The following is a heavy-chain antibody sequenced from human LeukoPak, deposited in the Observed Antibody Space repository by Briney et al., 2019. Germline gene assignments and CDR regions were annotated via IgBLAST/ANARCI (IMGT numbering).Heavy chain of an antibody. Sequence: GGSLRLFCAASGFTFSNYWMSWVRQAPGKGLEWVANIKEDGSEKYYVDSVRGRFTISRDNAKNSLSLQMNSLRAEDTAVYYCVRYTRRYAFDYWGQGTLVTVSS. CDR2: IKEDGSEK. CDR1: GFTFSNYW. CDR3: VRYTRRYAFDY. D-gene: IGHD5-18*01. V-gene: IGHV3-7*04. J-gene: IGHJ4*02.